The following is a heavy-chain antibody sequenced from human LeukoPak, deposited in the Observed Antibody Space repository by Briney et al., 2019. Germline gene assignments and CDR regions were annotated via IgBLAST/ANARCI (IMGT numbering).Heavy chain of an antibody. V-gene: IGHV3-21*01. J-gene: IGHJ4*02. CDR2: ISSSSSYI. Sequence: GGSLRLSCAASGFTFSSYSTNWVRQAPGKGLEWVSSISSSSSYIYYADSVKGRFTISRDNAKNSLYLQMNSLRAEDTAVYYCARSEAAGTGGWGQGTLVTVSS. D-gene: IGHD6-13*01. CDR1: GFTFSSYS. CDR3: ARSEAAGTGG.